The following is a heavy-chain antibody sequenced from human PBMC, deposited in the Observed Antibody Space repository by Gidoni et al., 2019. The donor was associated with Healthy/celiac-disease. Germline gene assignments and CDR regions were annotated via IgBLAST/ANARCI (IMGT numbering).Heavy chain of an antibody. D-gene: IGHD2-21*02. J-gene: IGHJ4*02. Sequence: VQLLESGGGLVQPGGSLRLSCAAPGFTFSSYDMSWVRQAPGKGLEWVSAISGSGGSTYYADSVKGRFTISRDNSKNTLYLQLNSLRAEDTAVYYCAKGGYCGGDCYLDFDYWGQGTLVTVSS. CDR2: ISGSGGST. V-gene: IGHV3-23*01. CDR3: AKGGYCGGDCYLDFDY. CDR1: GFTFSSYD.